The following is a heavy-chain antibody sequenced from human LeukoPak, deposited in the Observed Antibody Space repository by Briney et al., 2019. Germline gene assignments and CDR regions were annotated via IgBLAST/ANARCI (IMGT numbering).Heavy chain of an antibody. J-gene: IGHJ4*02. D-gene: IGHD4-23*01. V-gene: IGHV4-38-2*02. CDR3: ARDRLRWPKIDY. Sequence: ASETLSLTCTVSGYSINSGYYWGWIRQPPGKALEWIGNIFYSGGTYYSPSLKSRVTISVDTSKNQFSLKLNSVTAADTAVYYCARDRLRWPKIDYWGQGTLVTVSS. CDR1: GYSINSGYY. CDR2: IFYSGGT.